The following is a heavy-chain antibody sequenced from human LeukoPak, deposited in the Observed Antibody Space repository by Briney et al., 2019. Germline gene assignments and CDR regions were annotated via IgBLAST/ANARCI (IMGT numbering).Heavy chain of an antibody. J-gene: IGHJ5*01. CDR1: GFTFSSYA. D-gene: IGHD2-2*01. V-gene: IGHV3-23*01. Sequence: GGSLRLSCAASGFTFSSYAMNWVRQAPGKGLECVSAISGRGGSTYYADSVKGRFTISRDNSKNTLYLQMNSLRAEDTAVYYCAKDRHAPGRYCSSTSCFPFDSWGQGTLVTVSS. CDR3: AKDRHAPGRYCSSTSCFPFDS. CDR2: ISGRGGST.